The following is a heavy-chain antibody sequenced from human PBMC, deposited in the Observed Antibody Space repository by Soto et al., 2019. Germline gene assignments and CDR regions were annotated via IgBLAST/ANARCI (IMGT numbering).Heavy chain of an antibody. Sequence: PVGSLRLSCAASGVTFSSVALNWVRQAPGKGLEWVSIISGSADSTFYADSVKGRFTISRDNSKNMLYLQINSLRAEDTAVYYCAKTRGAMIYAISLYRIDVRGQGTTVPVSS. CDR3: AKTRGAMIYAISLYRIDV. J-gene: IGHJ6*02. D-gene: IGHD2-2*02. CDR2: ISGSADST. V-gene: IGHV3-23*01. CDR1: GVTFSSVA.